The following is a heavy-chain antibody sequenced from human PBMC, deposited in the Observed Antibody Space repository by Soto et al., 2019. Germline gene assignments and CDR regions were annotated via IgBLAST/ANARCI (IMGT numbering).Heavy chain of an antibody. J-gene: IGHJ2*01. CDR3: ARANWGDWYFDL. V-gene: IGHV4-59*01. D-gene: IGHD7-27*01. CDR2: IYYRGSS. Sequence: QVQLQESGPGLVKPSETLSLTCTVSGGSISSYYWSWIRQPPGKGLEGIGYIYYRGSSNYNPSLKSRVTISVDTSKNQFSLKLSSVTAADTAVYYCARANWGDWYFDLWGRGTLVTVSS. CDR1: GGSISSYY.